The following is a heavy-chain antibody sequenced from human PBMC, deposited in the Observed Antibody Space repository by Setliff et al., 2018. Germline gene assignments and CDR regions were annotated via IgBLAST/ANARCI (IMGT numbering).Heavy chain of an antibody. J-gene: IGHJ6*02. CDR3: AKVNNRFWSGYYPYYYGMDV. CDR1: GYTFTSYA. V-gene: IGHV1-18*01. D-gene: IGHD3-3*01. Sequence: ASVKVSCKASGYTFTSYAISWVRQAPGQGLEWMGWISAYNGSTNYAQKFQGRVTITADESTSTAYMELSSLRSEDTAVYYCAKVNNRFWSGYYPYYYGMDVWGQGTTVTVAS. CDR2: ISAYNGST.